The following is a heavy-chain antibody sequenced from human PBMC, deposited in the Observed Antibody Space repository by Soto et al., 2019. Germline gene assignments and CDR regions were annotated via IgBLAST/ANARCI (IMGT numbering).Heavy chain of an antibody. V-gene: IGHV3-23*01. J-gene: IGHJ5*02. CDR3: AMNQRVEVGPIATGNWLGP. CDR1: GFIFENFG. CDR2: ISGSGFKK. Sequence: GGSLRLSCAASGFIFENFGMSWVRQAPGKGLEWISSISGSGFKKYYADSVKGRFTISRDNSKSTVYLELNNLSAEDTAVYHCAMNQRVEVGPIATGNWLGPRGQGSV. D-gene: IGHD2-2*01.